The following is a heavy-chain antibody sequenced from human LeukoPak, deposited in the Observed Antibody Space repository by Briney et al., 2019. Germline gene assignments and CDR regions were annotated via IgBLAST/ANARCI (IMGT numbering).Heavy chain of an antibody. D-gene: IGHD3-22*01. CDR1: GFTVSSNS. V-gene: IGHV3-53*01. J-gene: IGHJ4*02. CDR3: AKDTAYYYYDSSGYPTL. CDR2: IYSDNT. Sequence: WGSLRLSCTVSGFTVSSNSMSWVRQAPGKGLEWVSFIYSDNTHYSDSVKGRFTISRDNSKNTLYLQMNSLRAEDTAVYYCAKDTAYYYYDSSGYPTLWGQGTLVTVSS.